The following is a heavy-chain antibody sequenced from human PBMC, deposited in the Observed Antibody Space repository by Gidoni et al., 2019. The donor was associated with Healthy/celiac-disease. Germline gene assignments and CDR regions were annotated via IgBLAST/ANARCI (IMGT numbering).Heavy chain of an antibody. V-gene: IGHV1-69*09. CDR2: NIPILGIA. CDR3: ARTITSSSAGSYGMDV. D-gene: IGHD6-6*01. Sequence: QVQLVQSGAEVKKPGSSVKVYCKASGGTFSSYAISWVRQAPGQGLEWMGRNIPILGIANYAQKFQGRVTITAHKSTSTAYMELSSLRSEDTAVYYCARTITSSSAGSYGMDVWGQGTTVTVSS. J-gene: IGHJ6*02. CDR1: GGTFSSYA.